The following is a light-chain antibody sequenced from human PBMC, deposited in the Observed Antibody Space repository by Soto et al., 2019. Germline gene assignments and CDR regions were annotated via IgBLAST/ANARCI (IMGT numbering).Light chain of an antibody. CDR3: AAYDDNLGGFV. Sequence: QSVLTQPPSTSGTPGQRVTISCSGSTSNFGINYVFCYQHLPGMAPRLLIYRNYQRPSGVPDRFSASKSGTSASLAITGLPSEDEAHYYCAAYDDNLGGFVFGGGTKLTVL. CDR2: RNY. V-gene: IGLV1-47*01. J-gene: IGLJ2*01. CDR1: TSNFGINY.